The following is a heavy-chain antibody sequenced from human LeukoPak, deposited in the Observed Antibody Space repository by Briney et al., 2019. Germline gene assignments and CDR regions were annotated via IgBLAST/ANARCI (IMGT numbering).Heavy chain of an antibody. CDR2: IIPIFGTA. V-gene: IGHV1-69*13. CDR3: ARAPHYGSGSYCDY. D-gene: IGHD3-10*01. CDR1: GGTFSSYA. Sequence: ASVKVSCKASGGTFSSYAISWVRQAPGQGLEWMGGIIPIFGTANYAQKFQGRVTITADESTGTAYMELSSLRSEDTAVYYCARAPHYGSGSYCDYWGQGTLVTVSS. J-gene: IGHJ4*02.